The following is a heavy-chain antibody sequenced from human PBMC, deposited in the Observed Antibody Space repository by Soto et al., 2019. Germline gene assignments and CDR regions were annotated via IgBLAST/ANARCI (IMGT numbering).Heavy chain of an antibody. Sequence: SETLSLTCAVYGGSFSGYYWSWIRQPPGKGLEWIGEINHSGSTNYNPSLKSRVTISVDTSKNQFSLKLSSVTAADTAVYYCARWDYRDYEGTDAFDIRGQGTMVTV. V-gene: IGHV4-34*01. CDR3: ARWDYRDYEGTDAFDI. D-gene: IGHD4-17*01. CDR2: INHSGST. J-gene: IGHJ3*02. CDR1: GGSFSGYY.